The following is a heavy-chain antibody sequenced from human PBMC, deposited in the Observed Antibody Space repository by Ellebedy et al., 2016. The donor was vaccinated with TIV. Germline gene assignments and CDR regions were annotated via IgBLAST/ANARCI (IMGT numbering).Heavy chain of an antibody. Sequence: GESLKISXAVSGFTFSRYAMHWVRQAPGKGLKWVAVISYDGSNKYYADSMKGRFSISRDNSKNTLYLQMNSLRAEDTAVYYCARELITSTGRGDYYGMDVWGQGTTVTVSS. D-gene: IGHD1-1*01. J-gene: IGHJ6*02. CDR2: ISYDGSNK. CDR3: ARELITSTGRGDYYGMDV. V-gene: IGHV3-30-3*01. CDR1: GFTFSRYA.